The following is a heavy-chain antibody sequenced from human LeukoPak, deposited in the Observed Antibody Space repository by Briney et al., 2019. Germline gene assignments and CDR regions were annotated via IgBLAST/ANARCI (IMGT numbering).Heavy chain of an antibody. CDR1: GFTFSSYS. V-gene: IGHV3-53*01. Sequence: GGSLRLSCAASGFTFSSYSMNWVRQAPGKGLEWVSVIYSGGSTYYADSVKGRFTISRDNSKNTLYLQMNSLRAEDTAVYYCARGSSSFDYWGQGTLVTVSS. CDR2: IYSGGST. D-gene: IGHD6-6*01. J-gene: IGHJ4*02. CDR3: ARGSSSFDY.